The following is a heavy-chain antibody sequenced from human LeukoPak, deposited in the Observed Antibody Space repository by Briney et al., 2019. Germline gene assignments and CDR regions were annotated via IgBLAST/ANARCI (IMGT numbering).Heavy chain of an antibody. V-gene: IGHV1-69*04. CDR3: ARDLRGYSGSYYWFDP. CDR1: GGTFSSYT. Sequence: SVKVSCKASGGTFSSYTISWVRHAPGQGLEWMGRIIPILGIANYAQKFQDRVTITADKSTSTPYMELSSLRSEDTAVYYCARDLRGYSGSYYWFDPWGQGTLVTVSS. J-gene: IGHJ5*02. CDR2: IIPILGIA. D-gene: IGHD1-26*01.